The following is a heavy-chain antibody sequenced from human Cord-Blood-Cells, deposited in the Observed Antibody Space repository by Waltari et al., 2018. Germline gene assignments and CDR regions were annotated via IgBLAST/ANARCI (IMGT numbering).Heavy chain of an antibody. J-gene: IGHJ3*02. CDR1: GFTFSNAR. CDR2: IKSKTDGGTT. CDR3: TTEYNWNYDAFDI. Sequence: EVQLVESGGGLVKPGGSLRLSCAASGFTFSNARMSWVRQAPGKGLEWVGRIKSKTDGGTTDYAAPVKGRFTISRDDSKNTLYLQMNSLKTEDTAVYYCTTEYNWNYDAFDIWGQGTMVTVSS. V-gene: IGHV3-15*01. D-gene: IGHD1-20*01.